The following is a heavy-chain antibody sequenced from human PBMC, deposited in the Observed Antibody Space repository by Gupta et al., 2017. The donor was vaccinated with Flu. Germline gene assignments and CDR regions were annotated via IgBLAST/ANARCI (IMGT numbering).Heavy chain of an antibody. J-gene: IGHJ4*02. CDR1: GFSFSNFG. D-gene: IGHD2-2*02. CDR3: ARYNSGYSDY. CDR2: IWYDGSQE. Sequence: QGQLVEFGGGVAQPGRSLRLSCAASGFSFSNFGMHWVRQAPGKGLEWLAVIWYDGSQEYYADSVKGRFTISRDNSKNMVYVQMDSLRVEDTAVYYCARYNSGYSDYWGQGTLVTISS. V-gene: IGHV3-33*01.